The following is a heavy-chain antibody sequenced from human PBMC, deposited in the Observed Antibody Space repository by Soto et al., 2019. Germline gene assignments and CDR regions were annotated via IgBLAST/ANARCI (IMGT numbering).Heavy chain of an antibody. V-gene: IGHV4-59*01. CDR2: IYYSGST. J-gene: IGHJ3*02. Sequence: PSETLSLTCTVSGGSISSYYWSWIRQPPGKGLEWIGYIYYSGSTNYNPSLKSRVTISVDTSKNQFSLKLSSVTAADTAVYYCARVSSPNPRLVAATPFGAFDIWGQGTMVTVSS. D-gene: IGHD2-15*01. CDR3: ARVSSPNPRLVAATPFGAFDI. CDR1: GGSISSYY.